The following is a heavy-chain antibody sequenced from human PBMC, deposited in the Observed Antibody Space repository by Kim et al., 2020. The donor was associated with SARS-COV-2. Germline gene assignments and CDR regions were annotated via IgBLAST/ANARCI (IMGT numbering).Heavy chain of an antibody. Sequence: SETLSLTCTVSGGSISSGGYYWSWIRQHPGKGLEWIGYIYYSGSTYYNPSLKSRVTISVDTSKNQFSLKLSSVTAADTAVYYCARACYCSGGSCPPRFDYWGQGTLVTVSS. D-gene: IGHD2-15*01. J-gene: IGHJ4*02. CDR3: ARACYCSGGSCPPRFDY. CDR1: GGSISSGGYY. CDR2: IYYSGST. V-gene: IGHV4-31*03.